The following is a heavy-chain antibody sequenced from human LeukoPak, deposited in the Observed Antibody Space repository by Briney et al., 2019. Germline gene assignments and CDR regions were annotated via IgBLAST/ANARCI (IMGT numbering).Heavy chain of an antibody. Sequence: GGSLRLSCAASGFTFSSYAMHWVRQAPGKGLEWVAVISYDGSNKYYADSVKGRFTISRDNAKNSLYLQMNSLRAEDTAVYYCARLIAAAGIDYWGQGTLVTVSS. D-gene: IGHD6-13*01. CDR3: ARLIAAAGIDY. CDR2: ISYDGSNK. CDR1: GFTFSSYA. J-gene: IGHJ4*02. V-gene: IGHV3-30*04.